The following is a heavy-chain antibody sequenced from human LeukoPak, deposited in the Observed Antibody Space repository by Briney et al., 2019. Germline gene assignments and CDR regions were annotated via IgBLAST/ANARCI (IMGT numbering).Heavy chain of an antibody. V-gene: IGHV3-23*01. CDR1: GFTFSSYA. J-gene: IGHJ6*03. CDR2: ISGSGGST. D-gene: IGHD3-3*01. CDR3: AKAAPYYDFWSGYYWYYYYMDV. Sequence: GRSLRLSCAASGFTFSSYAMSWVRQPPGKGLEWVSAISGSGGSTYYADSVKGRFTISRDNSKNTLYLQMNSLRAEDTAVYYCAKAAPYYDFWSGYYWYYYYMDVWGKGTTVTVSS.